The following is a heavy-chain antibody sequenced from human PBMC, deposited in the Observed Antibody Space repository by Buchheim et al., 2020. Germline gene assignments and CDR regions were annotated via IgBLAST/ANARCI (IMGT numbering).Heavy chain of an antibody. CDR3: ARASYGSGSSPGVGEYFQH. CDR2: INTNTGNP. D-gene: IGHD3-10*01. Sequence: QVQLVQSGSELKKPGASVKVSCKASGYTFTNYAMNWVRQAPGQGLEWMGWINTNTGNPTYAQGFTGRFVFSLDTSASPAYPQISSLKAEDTAVYYCARASYGSGSSPGVGEYFQHWGQGTL. J-gene: IGHJ1*01. V-gene: IGHV7-4-1*02. CDR1: GYTFTNYA.